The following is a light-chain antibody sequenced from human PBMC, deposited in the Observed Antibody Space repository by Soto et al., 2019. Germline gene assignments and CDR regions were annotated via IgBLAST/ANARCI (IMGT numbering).Light chain of an antibody. Sequence: QSALTQPASVSGSPGQSITISCTGTSSDVGAYNYVSWYQQHPGKAPKLMIWDVYNRPSGVSHRFSGSKSGNTASLTISGLQAXXXADYYCSSYAGGNNLVFGGGTKLTVL. CDR3: SSYAGGNNLV. V-gene: IGLV2-14*01. J-gene: IGLJ2*01. CDR2: DVY. CDR1: SSDVGAYNY.